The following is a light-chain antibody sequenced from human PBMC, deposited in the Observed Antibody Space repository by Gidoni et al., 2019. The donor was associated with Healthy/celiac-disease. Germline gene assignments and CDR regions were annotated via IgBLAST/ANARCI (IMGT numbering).Light chain of an antibody. Sequence: QSVLTQPPSPSGTPAPRVTISCSGSSSNIGINYVYWYQQLPGTAPKLLIYGNNQRPSGVPDRFSGSKSGTSASLAISGLRSEDEADYYCAAWDDSLSGVVFGGGTKLTVL. J-gene: IGLJ2*01. CDR1: SSNIGINY. V-gene: IGLV1-47*01. CDR3: AAWDDSLSGVV. CDR2: GNN.